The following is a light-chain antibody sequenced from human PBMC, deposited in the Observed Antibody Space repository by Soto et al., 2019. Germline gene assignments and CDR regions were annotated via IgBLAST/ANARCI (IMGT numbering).Light chain of an antibody. Sequence: QSVLTQPASVSGSPGQSITISCTGTSSDVGGYDYVSWYQLHPGKAPKLMVFEVSNRPSGVSYRISGSKSGNTASLTISGLQAEDEADYFCSSYSISTAYLFGTGTKV. V-gene: IGLV2-14*01. CDR1: SSDVGGYDY. CDR3: SSYSISTAYL. J-gene: IGLJ1*01. CDR2: EVS.